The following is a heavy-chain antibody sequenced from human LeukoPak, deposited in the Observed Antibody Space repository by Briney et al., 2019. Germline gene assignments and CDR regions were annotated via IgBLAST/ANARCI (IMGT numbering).Heavy chain of an antibody. CDR1: GYTFTSYD. CDR3: ARADATSYHYYYYMDV. CDR2: MNPDSGNT. V-gene: IGHV1-8*01. J-gene: IGHJ6*03. Sequence: ASVKVSCKASGYTFTSYDISWVRQATGQGLEWMGWMNPDSGNTGYAQKFQGRVLMTRDASKGTAYMELTSLRSEDTAVYYCARADATSYHYYYYMDVWGKGTAVTVSS.